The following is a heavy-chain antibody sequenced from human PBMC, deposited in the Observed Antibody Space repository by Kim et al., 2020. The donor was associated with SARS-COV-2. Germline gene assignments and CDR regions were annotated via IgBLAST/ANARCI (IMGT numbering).Heavy chain of an antibody. CDR1: GFTFSSYW. V-gene: IGHV3-7*03. D-gene: IGHD1-26*01. Sequence: GGSLRLSCAASGFTFSSYWMGWVRQAPGKGLEWVANIKQDGSEKYYVDSVRGRFTVSRDNAKNSLYLQMSSLRAEDTAVYYCARGALVGSFDYWGQGTLVTVSS. CDR2: IKQDGSEK. CDR3: ARGALVGSFDY. J-gene: IGHJ4*02.